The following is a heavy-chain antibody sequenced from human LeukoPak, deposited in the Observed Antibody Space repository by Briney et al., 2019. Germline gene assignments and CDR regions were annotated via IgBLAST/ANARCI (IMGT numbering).Heavy chain of an antibody. CDR1: GFTFSSYS. CDR3: AKGDFWSGFDP. CDR2: ISSSSSYI. D-gene: IGHD3-3*01. J-gene: IGHJ5*02. V-gene: IGHV3-21*04. Sequence: GGSLRLSCAASGFTFSSYSMNWVRQAPGKGLEWVSSISSSSSYIYYADSVKGRFTISRDSSKNTLYLQMNSLRAEDTAVYYCAKGDFWSGFDPWGQGTLVTVSS.